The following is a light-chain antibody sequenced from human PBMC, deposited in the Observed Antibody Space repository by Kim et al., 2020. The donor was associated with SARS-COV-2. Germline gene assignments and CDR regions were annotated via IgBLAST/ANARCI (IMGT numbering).Light chain of an antibody. CDR1: VSNIGRYS. CDR2: RHV. V-gene: IGLV1-47*01. CDR3: AAWDENLNGYV. Sequence: SVPISCSGSVSNIGRYSVSWYQHVPGTAPKLLIYRHVQRPSGVLDRFSGSKSGTSASLAISGLRSEDEAEYFCAAWDENLNGYVFGSGTKVTVL. J-gene: IGLJ1*01.